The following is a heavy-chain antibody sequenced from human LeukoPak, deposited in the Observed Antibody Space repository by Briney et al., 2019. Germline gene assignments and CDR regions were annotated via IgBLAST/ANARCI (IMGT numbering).Heavy chain of an antibody. D-gene: IGHD3-10*01. V-gene: IGHV3-21*01. CDR2: ISSSSSYI. J-gene: IGHJ4*02. CDR3: ARRGRPLILWFGESHPYDY. Sequence: GGSLRLSCAASGFTFSSYSMNWVRRAPGKGLEWVSSISSSSSYIYYADSVKGRFTISRDNAKNSLYLQMNSLRAEDTAVYYCARRGRPLILWFGESHPYDYWGQGTLVTVSS. CDR1: GFTFSSYS.